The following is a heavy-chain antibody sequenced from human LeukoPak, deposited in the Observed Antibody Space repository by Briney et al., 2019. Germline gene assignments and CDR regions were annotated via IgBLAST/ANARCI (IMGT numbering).Heavy chain of an antibody. D-gene: IGHD3-10*01. Sequence: SETLSLTCTVSGGSINDFYWSWIRQPPGKGLEWIGYIYYSGSTNYNPSLKSRVTISLDTSKNQFSLKLSSVIAADTAVYYCARERSMVRGMSWFDPWGQGTLVTVSS. CDR1: GGSINDFY. CDR2: IYYSGST. V-gene: IGHV4-59*01. J-gene: IGHJ5*02. CDR3: ARERSMVRGMSWFDP.